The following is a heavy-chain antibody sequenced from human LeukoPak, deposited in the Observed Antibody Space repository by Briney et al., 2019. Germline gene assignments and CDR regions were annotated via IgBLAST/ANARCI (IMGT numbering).Heavy chain of an antibody. CDR2: ISAYNGNT. D-gene: IGHD3-22*01. J-gene: IGHJ4*02. CDR3: ARDVPYYYDSSGYPMHY. V-gene: IGHV1-18*01. CDR1: GYTFTSYG. Sequence: ASVKVSCKASGYTFTSYGISWVRQAPGQGLEWMGCISAYNGNTNYAQKLQGRVTMTTDTSTSTAYMELRSLRSDDTAVYYCARDVPYYYDSSGYPMHYWGQGTLVTVSS.